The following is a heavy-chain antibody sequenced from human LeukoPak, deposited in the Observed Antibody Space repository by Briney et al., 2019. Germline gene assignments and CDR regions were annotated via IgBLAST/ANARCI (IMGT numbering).Heavy chain of an antibody. V-gene: IGHV1-18*01. CDR3: ARRRLDSSWCFDY. D-gene: IGHD6-13*01. CDR2: ISGNNANT. Sequence: ASVKVSCKASGYTFTSYGISWVRQVPGQGLEWMAWISGNNANTKYAQKVQGRVTVTTDTSTSTAYMGLGSLTSDDTAVYYCARRRLDSSWCFDYWGQGTLVTVSS. J-gene: IGHJ4*02. CDR1: GYTFTSYG.